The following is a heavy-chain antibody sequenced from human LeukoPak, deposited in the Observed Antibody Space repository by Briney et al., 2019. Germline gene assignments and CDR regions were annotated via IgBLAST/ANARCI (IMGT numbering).Heavy chain of an antibody. Sequence: SETLSLTCAVTGGSISNNWWTWVRQPPGKGLEWIGEISQSARTNYNPSLKSRITMSVDKSRNQFSLKMNSVTAADTAVYYCARDMGIAAAGSFDYWGQGTLVTVSS. CDR1: GGSISNNW. CDR3: ARDMGIAAAGSFDY. CDR2: ISQSART. V-gene: IGHV4-4*02. J-gene: IGHJ4*02. D-gene: IGHD6-13*01.